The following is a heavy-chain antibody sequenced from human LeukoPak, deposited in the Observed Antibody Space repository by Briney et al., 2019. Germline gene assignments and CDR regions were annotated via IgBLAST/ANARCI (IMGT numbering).Heavy chain of an antibody. D-gene: IGHD5-18*01. CDR2: ISVYNGKT. CDR3: ARDLDTAMVTGNWFDP. V-gene: IGHV1-18*01. J-gene: IGHJ5*02. Sequence: ASVKVSCKASGYTFTSYGITWVRQAPGQGLEWMGWISVYNGKTNYAQKLQGRVTLTTDTSTSTAYMELRSLRSDGTAVYYCARDLDTAMVTGNWFDPWGQGTLVTVSS. CDR1: GYTFTSYG.